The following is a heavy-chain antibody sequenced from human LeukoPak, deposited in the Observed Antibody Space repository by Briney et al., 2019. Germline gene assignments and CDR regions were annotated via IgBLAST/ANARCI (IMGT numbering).Heavy chain of an antibody. CDR3: AKSYGDYYYYFDY. CDR2: IIGTATYI. D-gene: IGHD4-17*01. Sequence: PGGSLRLSCAASGFSFSTYTMHWVRKAPGKGLEWVSSIIGTATYIYYADSVRGRFTISRDNAKNSLYLQMNSLRAEDTALYYCAKSYGDYYYYFDYWGQGTLVTVSS. V-gene: IGHV3-21*04. CDR1: GFSFSTYT. J-gene: IGHJ4*02.